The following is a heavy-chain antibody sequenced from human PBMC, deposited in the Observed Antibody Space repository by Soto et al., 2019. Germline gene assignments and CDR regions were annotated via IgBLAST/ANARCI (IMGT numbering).Heavy chain of an antibody. V-gene: IGHV1-18*01. CDR2: VILYIDGT. CDR3: SRVFPGAEAWFGP. J-gene: IGHJ5*02. CDR1: RYTFSNYG. Sequence: ASVKVSCKTSRYTFSNYGITWVRQAPEQPLEWLGSVILYIDGTGYAQKFLARAPMTPDPPPTKAYIAPGSLSYYTPASYYCSRVFPGAEAWFGPWGQGTLVTVSS. D-gene: IGHD2-21*01.